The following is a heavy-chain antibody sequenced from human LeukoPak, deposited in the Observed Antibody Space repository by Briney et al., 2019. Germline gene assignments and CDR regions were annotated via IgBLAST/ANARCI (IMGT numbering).Heavy chain of an antibody. D-gene: IGHD6-19*01. CDR1: GGSISSGDYY. CDR2: IYYSGST. Sequence: SQTLSLTCTVSGGSISSGDYYWSWIRQPPGTGLEWIGYIYYSGSTNYNPSLKSRVTISVDTSKNQFSLKLSSVTAADTAVYYCARGVDGSGWYMPFHYWGQGTLVTVSS. CDR3: ARGVDGSGWYMPFHY. V-gene: IGHV4-30-4*08. J-gene: IGHJ4*02.